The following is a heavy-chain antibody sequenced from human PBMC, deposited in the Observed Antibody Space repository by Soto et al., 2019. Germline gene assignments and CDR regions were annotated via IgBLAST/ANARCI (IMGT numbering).Heavy chain of an antibody. CDR3: ARASLSSSSSWYFY. Sequence: GASVKVSCKASGYTFTSYGIAWVRLAPGQGLEWMGWISTYNGNTNYAQKFQGRVTMTKDTSTSTAYMELRSLRSDDTAVYYCARASLSSSSSWYFYWGQGTLVTVSS. CDR2: ISTYNGNT. V-gene: IGHV1-18*01. D-gene: IGHD6-13*01. CDR1: GYTFTSYG. J-gene: IGHJ4*02.